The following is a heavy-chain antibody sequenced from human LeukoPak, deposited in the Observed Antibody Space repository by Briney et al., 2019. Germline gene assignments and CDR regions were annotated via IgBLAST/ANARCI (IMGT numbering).Heavy chain of an antibody. CDR1: GFTFSSYA. Sequence: GGSLGLSCAASGFTFSSYAMSWVRQAPGKGLEWVGFIRNKAYGGTAEYAASVKGRFTISRDDSKSIAYLQMNSLKTEDTAVYYCARGIIGLRGFDYWGQGTLVTVSS. J-gene: IGHJ4*02. CDR2: IRNKAYGGTA. CDR3: ARGIIGLRGFDY. V-gene: IGHV3-49*04. D-gene: IGHD1-20*01.